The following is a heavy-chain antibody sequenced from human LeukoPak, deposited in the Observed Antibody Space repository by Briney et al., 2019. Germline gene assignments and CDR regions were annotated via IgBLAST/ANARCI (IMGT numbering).Heavy chain of an antibody. V-gene: IGHV1-46*01. J-gene: IGHJ4*02. CDR3: ARDQEAFDY. Sequence: ASVKVSCKASGYTFTSYYMHWVRQAPGQGLEWMGMIYPRDGSTSYAQKFQGRVTVTRDTSTGTVHMELSGLRSEDTAVYYCARDQEAFDYWGQGTLVTVSS. CDR1: GYTFTSYY. CDR2: IYPRDGST.